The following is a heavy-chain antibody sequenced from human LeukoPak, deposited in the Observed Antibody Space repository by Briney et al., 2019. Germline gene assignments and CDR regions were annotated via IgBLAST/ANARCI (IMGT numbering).Heavy chain of an antibody. CDR3: ARGPPGGETFDI. V-gene: IGHV4-4*07. Sequence: SETLSLTCTVSGGSLSNHYWNWIRHPAGTGLEYIGRIFHTGSTNYNPSLKSRVTMSVDTSNNQFSLNLTSVTAADTAVYYCARGPPGGETFDIWGQGAMVTVSS. D-gene: IGHD2-21*01. CDR2: IFHTGST. J-gene: IGHJ3*02. CDR1: GGSLSNHY.